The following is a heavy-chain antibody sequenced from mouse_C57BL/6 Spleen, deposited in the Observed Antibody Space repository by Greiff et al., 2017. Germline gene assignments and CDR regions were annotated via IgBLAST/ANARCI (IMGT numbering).Heavy chain of an antibody. V-gene: IGHV1-59*01. CDR2: IVPSDSYT. CDR1: GYTFTSYW. J-gene: IGHJ4*01. D-gene: IGHD2-5*01. CDR3: ASRYYSNLGYAMDY. Sequence: QVQLQQPGAELVRPGTSVKLSCKASGYTFTSYWMHWVKQRPGQGLEWIGVIVPSDSYTNYNQKFKGKATLTVDTSSSTAYMQLSSLTSEDSAVYYCASRYYSNLGYAMDYWGQGTSVTVSS.